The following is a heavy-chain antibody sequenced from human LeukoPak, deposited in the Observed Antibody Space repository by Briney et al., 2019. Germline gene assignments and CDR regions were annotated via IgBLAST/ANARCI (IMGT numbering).Heavy chain of an antibody. D-gene: IGHD3-3*01. V-gene: IGHV3-21*01. J-gene: IGHJ4*02. CDR1: GFTFSSYS. CDR2: ISSSSSYM. CDR3: ARDEYYDFWSGYFVDY. Sequence: GGSLRLSCAASGFTFSSYSMNWVRQAPGKGLEWVSSISSSSSYMYYADSVKGRFTIPRDNAKNSLYLQMNSLRAEDTAVYYCARDEYYDFWSGYFVDYWGQGTLVTVSS.